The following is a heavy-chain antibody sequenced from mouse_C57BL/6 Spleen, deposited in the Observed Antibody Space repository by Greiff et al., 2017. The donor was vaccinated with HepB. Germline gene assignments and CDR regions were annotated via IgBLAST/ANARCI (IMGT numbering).Heavy chain of an antibody. CDR1: GYAFTNYL. D-gene: IGHD2-3*01. J-gene: IGHJ4*01. CDR3: ARFGGYYRKDYAMDY. Sequence: QVQLQQSGAELVRPGTSVKVSCKASGYAFTNYLIEWVKQRPGQGLEWIGVINPGSGGTNYNEKFKGKATLTADKSSSTAYMQLSSLTSEDSAVYFCARFGGYYRKDYAMDYWGQGTSVTVSS. CDR2: INPGSGGT. V-gene: IGHV1-54*01.